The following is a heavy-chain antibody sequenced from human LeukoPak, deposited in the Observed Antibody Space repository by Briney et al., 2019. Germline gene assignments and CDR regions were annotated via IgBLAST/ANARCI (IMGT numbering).Heavy chain of an antibody. CDR1: GGSFSGYY. CDR2: INHSGST. Sequence: SETLSLTCAVYGGSFSGYYWNWIRQPPGKGLEWIGEINHSGSTNYNPSLKSRVTISLDTSKNQFSLKLTSVTAADTAVYYCARRTRGYSYGPYYYGMDVWGQGTTVTVSS. CDR3: ARRTRGYSYGPYYYGMDV. J-gene: IGHJ6*02. D-gene: IGHD5-18*01. V-gene: IGHV4-34*01.